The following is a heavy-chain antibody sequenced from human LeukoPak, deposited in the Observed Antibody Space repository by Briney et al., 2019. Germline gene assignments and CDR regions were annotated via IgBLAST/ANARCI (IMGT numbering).Heavy chain of an antibody. D-gene: IGHD2-15*01. Sequence: ASVKVSCKASGYTFTSYHMHWVRQAPGQGLERMGRINPNSGGTNYAQKFQGRVTMTRDTSISTAYMELSRLRSDDTAVYYCARLGYSNPHFDIWGQGTMVTVSS. J-gene: IGHJ3*02. CDR1: GYTFTSYH. CDR3: ARLGYSNPHFDI. V-gene: IGHV1-2*06. CDR2: INPNSGGT.